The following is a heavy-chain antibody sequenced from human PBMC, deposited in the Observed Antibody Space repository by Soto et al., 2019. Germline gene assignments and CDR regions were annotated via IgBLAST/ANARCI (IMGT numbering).Heavy chain of an antibody. CDR3: AKPKTPHVRNGMDV. CDR1: GDSLSSGGYY. V-gene: IGHV4-31*04. D-gene: IGHD4-17*01. J-gene: IGHJ6*02. Sequence: QVRLQESGPGLVRPSQTLSLTCTVSGDSLSSGGYYCSWIRQLPGKGLEWIGFIYYSGSTFYNPSLRSRVTMSADASKDQVSLKLSSVTAEDTAVYYCAKPKTPHVRNGMDVWGQGTTVTVSS. CDR2: IYYSGST.